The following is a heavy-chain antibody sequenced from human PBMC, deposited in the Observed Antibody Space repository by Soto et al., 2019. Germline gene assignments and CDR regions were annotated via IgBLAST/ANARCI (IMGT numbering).Heavy chain of an antibody. CDR1: GYSFNNYW. CDR2: IYLGDSDT. D-gene: IGHD5-12*01. J-gene: IGHJ4*02. CDR3: ARQDGYALYYFDS. Sequence: RGESLKISCKGSGYSFNNYWIGWVRQMPGKGLEWMGIIYLGDSDTRYSPSFRGQVTISADKSISSAYLQWSSLRASDTAMYYCARQDGYALYYFDSWGQGTLVTVSS. V-gene: IGHV5-51*01.